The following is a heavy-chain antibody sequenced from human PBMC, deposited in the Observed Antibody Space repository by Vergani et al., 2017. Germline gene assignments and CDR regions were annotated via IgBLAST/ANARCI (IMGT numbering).Heavy chain of an antibody. D-gene: IGHD3-22*01. Sequence: QLQLQESGSGLVKPSQTLSLTCAVSGGSISSGGYFWSWIRQPPGKGLEWIGYIYHSGSTYYNPSLKSRVTISVDRSKNQFSLKLSSVTAADTAVYYCARGPPDYYDTHDNWFDPWGQGTLVTVSS. CDR1: GGSISSGGYF. J-gene: IGHJ5*02. CDR2: IYHSGST. V-gene: IGHV4-30-2*01. CDR3: ARGPPDYYDTHDNWFDP.